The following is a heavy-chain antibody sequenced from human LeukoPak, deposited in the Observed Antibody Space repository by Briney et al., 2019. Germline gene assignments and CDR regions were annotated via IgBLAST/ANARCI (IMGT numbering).Heavy chain of an antibody. CDR3: TTRACHAGGCSSSFYYYYGLHF. Sequence: SVKVSCKASGNSISNYAVSWVRQAPGQGFEWMGGIIPIFGTADYAQKFQGRVTITADQSTSTTYMALSSLKSEDTATYYCTTRACHAGGCSSSFYYYYGLHFWGQGTTVPVSS. D-gene: IGHD3-16*01. J-gene: IGHJ6*02. CDR1: GNSISNYA. CDR2: IIPIFGTA. V-gene: IGHV1-69*01.